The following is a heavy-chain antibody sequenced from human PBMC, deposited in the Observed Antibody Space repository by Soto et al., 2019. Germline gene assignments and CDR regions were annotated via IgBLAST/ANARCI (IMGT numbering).Heavy chain of an antibody. Sequence: SETLSLTCTVSGGSVSSGSYYWSWIRQPPGKGLEWIGYIYYSGSTNYNPSLKSRVTISVDTSKNQFSLKLSSVTAADTAVYYCASNYDILTGQSGFYYYYGMDVWGQGTTVTVSS. V-gene: IGHV4-61*01. J-gene: IGHJ6*02. CDR1: GGSVSSGSYY. CDR2: IYYSGST. CDR3: ASNYDILTGQSGFYYYYGMDV. D-gene: IGHD3-9*01.